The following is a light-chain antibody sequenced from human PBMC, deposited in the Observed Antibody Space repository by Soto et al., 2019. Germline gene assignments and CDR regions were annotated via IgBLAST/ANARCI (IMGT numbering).Light chain of an antibody. CDR2: AAS. V-gene: IGKV1-8*01. CDR3: QQYYSYPPLT. J-gene: IGKJ4*01. Sequence: AIRMTQSPSSLSASTGDRVTITCRASQGISSYLAWYQQKPGKAPKLLIYAASTLQSGVPSRFRGSGSGTDFPLTISCLQSEDFATYYCQQYYSYPPLTFGGGTKVEIK. CDR1: QGISSY.